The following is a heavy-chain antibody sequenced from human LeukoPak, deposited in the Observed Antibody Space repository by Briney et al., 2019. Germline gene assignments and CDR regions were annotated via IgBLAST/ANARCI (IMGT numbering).Heavy chain of an antibody. CDR3: AREWWYLDY. J-gene: IGHJ4*02. V-gene: IGHV3-7*05. CDR1: GFTFSTYA. CDR2: IKEEGSDT. Sequence: TGGSLRLSCAASGFTFSTYAMTWVRQAPGRGLEWVARIKEEGSDTYYVDSVKGLFTISRDKAKKTVYLQMNSLRVKDTADYDCAREWWYLDYWGQGTLVTVSS. D-gene: IGHD2-15*01.